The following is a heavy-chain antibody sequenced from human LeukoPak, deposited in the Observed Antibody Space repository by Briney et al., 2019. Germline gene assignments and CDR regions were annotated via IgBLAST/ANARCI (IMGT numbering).Heavy chain of an antibody. J-gene: IGHJ4*02. CDR3: ARTLIEYSVSSCYFDY. CDR2: ISYDGSNK. V-gene: IGHV3-30*04. Sequence: GGSLRLSCAASGFTFSKHAMHWVRQAPGKGLEWVAVISYDGSNKYYAGSVKGRFTISRDNSKNTLYLQMNSLRAEDTAVYYCARTLIEYSVSSCYFDYWGQGTLVTVSS. CDR1: GFTFSKHA. D-gene: IGHD6-6*01.